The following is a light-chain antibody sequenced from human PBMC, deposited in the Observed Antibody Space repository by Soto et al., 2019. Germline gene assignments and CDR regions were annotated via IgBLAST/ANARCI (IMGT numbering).Light chain of an antibody. CDR2: GAS. Sequence: ETVLTQSPGTLSLSPGERVTLSCRASLSVCSRCLAWYQQKPGQSPRLLIYGASSRATGIPDRFSGSGSGTDFTLTISRLEPEDFAVYYCQHYGTTPWTFGKGTKVGIK. CDR1: LSVCSRC. J-gene: IGKJ1*01. V-gene: IGKV3-20*01. CDR3: QHYGTTPWT.